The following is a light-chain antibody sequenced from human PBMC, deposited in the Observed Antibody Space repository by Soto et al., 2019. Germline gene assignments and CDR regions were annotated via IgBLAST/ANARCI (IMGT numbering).Light chain of an antibody. CDR3: QQRSNWPPKLT. V-gene: IGKV3-11*01. CDR1: QSVSTY. J-gene: IGKJ4*01. CDR2: DAS. Sequence: EIVLTQSPATLSLSPGERATLSCRASQSVSTYLAWYQQKPGQAPRLLIYDASNRATGIPARFSGSGSGTDFTLTISSLEPEDFAVYYCQQRSNWPPKLTFGGGTKVDIK.